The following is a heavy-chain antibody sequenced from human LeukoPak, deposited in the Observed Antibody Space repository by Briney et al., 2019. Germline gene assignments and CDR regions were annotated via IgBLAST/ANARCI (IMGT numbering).Heavy chain of an antibody. CDR1: GGSFNSYY. CDR2: IYSGGST. J-gene: IGHJ5*02. CDR3: ARKLLYSWFDP. Sequence: SETLSLTCTVSGGSFNSYYWSWIRQPPGKGLEWIGYIYSGGSTNYNPSLKSRVTTSVDTSKNQFSLKLSSVTAADTAVYYCARKLLYSWFDPWGQGTLVTVSS. D-gene: IGHD2-2*01. V-gene: IGHV4-59*01.